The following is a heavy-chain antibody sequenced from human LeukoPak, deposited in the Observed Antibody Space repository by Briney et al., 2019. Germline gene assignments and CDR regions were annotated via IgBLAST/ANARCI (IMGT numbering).Heavy chain of an antibody. CDR3: ARGVVVTANRPYWFDP. V-gene: IGHV4-30-2*01. J-gene: IGHJ5*02. CDR1: GGSISSGGYS. D-gene: IGHD2-21*02. CDR2: IYHSGST. Sequence: SETLSLTCAVSGGSISSGGYSWSWIRQPPGKGLEWIGYIYHSGSTYYNPSLKSRVTISVDRSKNQFSLKLSSVTAADTAVYYCARGVVVTANRPYWFDPWGQGTLVTVSS.